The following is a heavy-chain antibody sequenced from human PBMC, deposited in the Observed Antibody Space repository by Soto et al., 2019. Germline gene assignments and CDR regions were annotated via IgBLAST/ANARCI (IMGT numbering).Heavy chain of an antibody. Sequence: GGSLRLSCAGSGFMFSSYWMYWVRQAPGKGLVWVSRINSDATIINYADSVKGRFTISRDNAEKTLFLQMDSLSVEDTAVYFCAQSYCTGDCYSLDYWGLGTVVTVSS. CDR3: AQSYCTGDCYSLDY. D-gene: IGHD2-8*02. J-gene: IGHJ4*02. V-gene: IGHV3-74*01. CDR1: GFMFSSYW. CDR2: INSDATII.